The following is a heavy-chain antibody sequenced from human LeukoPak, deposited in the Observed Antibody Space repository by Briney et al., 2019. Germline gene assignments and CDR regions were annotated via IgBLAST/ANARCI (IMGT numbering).Heavy chain of an antibody. V-gene: IGHV3-30*02. D-gene: IGHD3-22*01. J-gene: IGHJ5*02. CDR3: AKDPHYYDSSGYYSESWFDP. Sequence: PGGSLRLSCAASGFTFSSHGMDWVRQAPGKGLEWVAFIRYDGSNKYYADSVKGRFTISRDNSKNTLYLQMNSLRAEDTAVYYCAKDPHYYDSSGYYSESWFDPWGQGTLVTVSS. CDR1: GFTFSSHG. CDR2: IRYDGSNK.